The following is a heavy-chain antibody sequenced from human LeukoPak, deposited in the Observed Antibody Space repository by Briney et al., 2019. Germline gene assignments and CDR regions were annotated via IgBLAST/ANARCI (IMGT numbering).Heavy chain of an antibody. J-gene: IGHJ6*03. CDR1: GYTFTSYD. Sequence: GSVKVSCKASGYTFTSYDINWVRQATGQGREWMEWMNHSSGNTDYAQKFQGRVTMTRNTSISTAYMALSSLRSEDTAVYYCARGWGYCSSTSCYAADYYYSYMDVWGKGTTVTVSS. V-gene: IGHV1-8*01. CDR3: ARGWGYCSSTSCYAADYYYSYMDV. CDR2: MNHSSGNT. D-gene: IGHD2-2*01.